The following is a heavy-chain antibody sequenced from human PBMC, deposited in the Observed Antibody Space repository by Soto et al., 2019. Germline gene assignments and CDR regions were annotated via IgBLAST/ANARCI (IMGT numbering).Heavy chain of an antibody. J-gene: IGHJ4*02. CDR1: GFTFSSYA. Sequence: PGGSLRLSCAASGFTFSSYAMSWVRQAPGKRLEWVSAISGSGGSTYYADSVKGRFTISRDNSKNTLYLQMNSLRAEDTAVYYCAKVEHPRIAAHFDYWGQGTLVTVSS. V-gene: IGHV3-23*01. D-gene: IGHD6-6*01. CDR2: ISGSGGST. CDR3: AKVEHPRIAAHFDY.